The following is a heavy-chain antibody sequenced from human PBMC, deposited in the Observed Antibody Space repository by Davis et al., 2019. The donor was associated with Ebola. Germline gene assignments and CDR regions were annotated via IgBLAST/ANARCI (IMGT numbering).Heavy chain of an antibody. CDR3: AREPIVVVVAATEPYYYYGMDV. CDR1: GDTFRRHG. J-gene: IGHJ6*04. V-gene: IGHV1-69*10. Sequence: AASVKVSCKTSGDTFRRHGISWVRQAPGQGLEWLGGVIPILGITNRSQKFRGRLTITADESTTTVYMELNSLRSEDTAVYYCAREPIVVVVAATEPYYYYGMDVWGKGTTVTVSS. CDR2: VIPILGIT. D-gene: IGHD2-15*01.